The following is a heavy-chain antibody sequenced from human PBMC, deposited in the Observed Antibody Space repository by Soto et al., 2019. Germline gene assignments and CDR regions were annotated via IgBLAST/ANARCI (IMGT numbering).Heavy chain of an antibody. CDR3: ARDARPPFNYYDSSGYYLEYFQH. CDR1: GFTFSSYG. J-gene: IGHJ1*01. Sequence: QPGGSLRLSCAASGFTFSSYGMHWVRQAPGKGLEWVAVIWYDGSNKYYADSVKGRFTISRDNSKNTLYLQMNSLRAEDTAVYYCARDARPPFNYYDSSGYYLEYFQHWGQGTLVTVSS. CDR2: IWYDGSNK. D-gene: IGHD3-22*01. V-gene: IGHV3-33*01.